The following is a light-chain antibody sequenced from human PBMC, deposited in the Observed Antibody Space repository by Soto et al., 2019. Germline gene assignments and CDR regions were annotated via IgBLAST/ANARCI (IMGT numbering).Light chain of an antibody. V-gene: IGKV3-20*01. CDR3: QDYGTSAPWT. CDR1: QNIRGNE. CDR2: RGS. Sequence: EVVLTQSPGTLSLSPGERATLSCRASQNIRGNELAWYQQKPGQAPRLLIYRGSSRATGIPDRFSGRGSGTDSTLTISRLEPDDFAVYYCQDYGTSAPWTFGQGTKVEIK. J-gene: IGKJ1*01.